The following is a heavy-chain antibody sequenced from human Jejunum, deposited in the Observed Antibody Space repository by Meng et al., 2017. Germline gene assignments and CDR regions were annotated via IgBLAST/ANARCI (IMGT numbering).Heavy chain of an antibody. V-gene: IGHV3-7*01. D-gene: IGHD5-18*01. CDR1: GFIFSNFW. Sequence: GESLKISCAASGFIFSNFWMTWVRQAPGKGLEWVACTNKDGSRKFSVDSVKGRFTISRDNAKNSLYLQMNSLRADDTAVYYCATVGDGYIYEARGYWGQGTRVNVSS. J-gene: IGHJ4*02. CDR3: ATVGDGYIYEARGY. CDR2: TNKDGSRK.